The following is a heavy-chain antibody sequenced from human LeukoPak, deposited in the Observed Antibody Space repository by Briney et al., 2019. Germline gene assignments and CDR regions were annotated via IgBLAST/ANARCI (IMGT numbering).Heavy chain of an antibody. CDR2: INPSGGST. CDR3: ASNIAIFGVVITTGY. D-gene: IGHD3-3*01. J-gene: IGHJ4*02. CDR1: GYTFTSYY. Sequence: ASVKVSCKASGYTFTSYYMHWVRQAPGQGLEWMGIINPSGGSTNYAQKFQGRVTMTRDMSTSTVYMALSSLRSEDTAVYYCASNIAIFGVVITTGYWGQGTLVTVSS. V-gene: IGHV1-46*01.